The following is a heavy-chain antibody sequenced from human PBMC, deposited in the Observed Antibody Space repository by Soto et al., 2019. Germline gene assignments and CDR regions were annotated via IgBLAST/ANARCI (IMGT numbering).Heavy chain of an antibody. D-gene: IGHD2-15*01. J-gene: IGHJ4*02. V-gene: IGHV3-23*01. CDR1: GFTFSSYA. Sequence: GGSLRLSXAASGFTFSSYAMSWVRQAPGQGLEWVSAISGSGGSTYYADSVKGRFTISRDNSKNTLYLQMNSLRAEDTAVYYCAKNLYFGYCSGGSCYTFDYWGQGTLVTVSS. CDR2: ISGSGGST. CDR3: AKNLYFGYCSGGSCYTFDY.